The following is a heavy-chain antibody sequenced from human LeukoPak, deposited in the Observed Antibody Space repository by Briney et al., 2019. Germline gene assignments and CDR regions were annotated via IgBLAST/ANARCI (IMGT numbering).Heavy chain of an antibody. CDR3: ARDQYSYAHAAH. CDR2: IYSGGTT. D-gene: IGHD5-18*01. Sequence: GGSLRLSCAASGFTFNDYWMHWVRQAPGKGLEWVSVIYSGGTTYYADSVKGRFTISRDNSKNTLHLQMNSLRAEDTAVYYCARDQYSYAHAAHWGQGTLVTVSS. J-gene: IGHJ4*02. V-gene: IGHV3-66*01. CDR1: GFTFNDYW.